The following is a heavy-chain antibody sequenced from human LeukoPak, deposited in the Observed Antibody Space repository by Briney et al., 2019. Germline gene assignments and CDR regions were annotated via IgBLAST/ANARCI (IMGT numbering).Heavy chain of an antibody. CDR3: AGRAGELALSKEYYFDY. D-gene: IGHD2/OR15-2a*01. Sequence: GGSLRLSCAASGFTFSSYAMHWVRQAPGKGLEWVAVISYDGSNKYYADSVKGRFTISRDNSKNTLYLQMNSLRAEDTAVYYCAGRAGELALSKEYYFDYWGQGTLVTVSS. CDR1: GFTFSSYA. J-gene: IGHJ4*02. V-gene: IGHV3-30*04. CDR2: ISYDGSNK.